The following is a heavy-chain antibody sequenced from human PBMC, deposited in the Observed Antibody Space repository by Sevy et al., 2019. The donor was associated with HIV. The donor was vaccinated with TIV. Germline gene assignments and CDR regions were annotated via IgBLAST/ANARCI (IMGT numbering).Heavy chain of an antibody. D-gene: IGHD1-1*01. CDR2: ISSTSGYI. V-gene: IGHV3-21*01. CDR3: ARAVLEISTWRSDY. J-gene: IGHJ4*02. CDR1: GFTFSSYR. Sequence: GGSLRLSCAASGFTFSSYRMTWVRQAPGKGLEWVSCISSTSGYINYADSVKGGFTISRENAKNLLFLQMDSLRAEDTAVYFCARAVLEISTWRSDYWGQGTLVTVSS.